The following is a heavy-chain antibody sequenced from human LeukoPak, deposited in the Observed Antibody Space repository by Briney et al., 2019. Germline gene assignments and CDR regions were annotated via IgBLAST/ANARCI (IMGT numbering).Heavy chain of an antibody. J-gene: IGHJ5*02. CDR2: ISSNSQYI. V-gene: IGHV3-21*06. CDR1: GFIFSSYY. Sequence: GGSLRLSCEASGFIFSSYYMTWVRQAPGKGLEWVSCISSNSQYIYYADSVKGRFNISRDNTKNLLFLHMNSLRVEDTAVYYCARVTSRSPRPFDPWGQGIMVTVSS. CDR3: ARVTSRSPRPFDP.